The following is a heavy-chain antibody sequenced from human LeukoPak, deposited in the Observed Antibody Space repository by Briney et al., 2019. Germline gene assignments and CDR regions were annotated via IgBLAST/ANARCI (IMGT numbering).Heavy chain of an antibody. D-gene: IGHD4-17*01. Sequence: GGSLRLSCAASGFTFSTYSMNWVRQAPGKGLEWVSSISSSSYIYYADSMKGRFTISRDSAKNSLYLQMNSLRAEDTAVYYCARDYYGDYYFDYWGQGTLVTVSS. J-gene: IGHJ4*02. CDR3: ARDYYGDYYFDY. CDR1: GFTFSTYS. V-gene: IGHV3-21*01. CDR2: ISSSSYI.